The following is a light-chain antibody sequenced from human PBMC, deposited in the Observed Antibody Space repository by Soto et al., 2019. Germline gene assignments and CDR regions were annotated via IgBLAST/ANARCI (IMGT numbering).Light chain of an antibody. CDR1: QSISTW. CDR3: QQSYSTPPWT. CDR2: AAS. V-gene: IGKV1-39*01. J-gene: IGKJ1*01. Sequence: DIQMTQSPSTLSASAGDRVTITCRASQSISTWLAWYQQKPGKAPKLLIYAASSLQSGVPSRFSGSGSGTDFTLTISSLQPEDFATYYCQQSYSTPPWTFGQGTKVDIK.